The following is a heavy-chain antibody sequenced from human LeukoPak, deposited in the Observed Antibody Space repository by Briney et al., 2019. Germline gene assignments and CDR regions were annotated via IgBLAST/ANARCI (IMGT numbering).Heavy chain of an antibody. CDR2: INPNSGGT. CDR1: GYTFTSYG. V-gene: IGHV1-2*02. D-gene: IGHD3-10*01. Sequence: ASVKVSCKASGYTFTSYGISWVRQAPGQGLEWMGWINPNSGGTNYAQKFQGRVTMTRDTSISTAYMELSRLRSDDTAVYYCARVRYYGSGSYPDYWGQGTLVTVPS. CDR3: ARVRYYGSGSYPDY. J-gene: IGHJ4*02.